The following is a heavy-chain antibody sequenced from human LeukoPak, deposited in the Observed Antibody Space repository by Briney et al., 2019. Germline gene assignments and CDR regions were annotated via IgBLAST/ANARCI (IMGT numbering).Heavy chain of an antibody. Sequence: SETLSLTCSVSGGSISSYYWSWIRQPPGKGLEWIGYIYNSGSSNFNPSLKSRVTISVDTSKNQFSLRLRSVTAADTAVYYCARGSTYSSSWGYFDYWGQGTLVTVSS. CDR3: ARGSTYSSSWGYFDY. CDR1: GGSISSYY. V-gene: IGHV4-59*01. D-gene: IGHD6-13*01. J-gene: IGHJ4*02. CDR2: IYNSGSS.